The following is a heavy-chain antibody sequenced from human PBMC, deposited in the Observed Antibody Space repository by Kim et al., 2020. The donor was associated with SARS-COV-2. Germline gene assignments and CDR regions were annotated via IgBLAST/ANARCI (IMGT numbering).Heavy chain of an antibody. V-gene: IGHV1-18*01. Sequence: ASVKVSCKASGYTFTSYGISWVRQAPGQGLEWMGWISAYNGNTNYAQKLQGRVTMTTDTSTSTAYMELRSLRSDDTAVYYCARNSITIFGVAVEYWGQGTLVTVSS. D-gene: IGHD3-3*01. CDR2: ISAYNGNT. CDR1: GYTFTSYG. J-gene: IGHJ4*02. CDR3: ARNSITIFGVAVEY.